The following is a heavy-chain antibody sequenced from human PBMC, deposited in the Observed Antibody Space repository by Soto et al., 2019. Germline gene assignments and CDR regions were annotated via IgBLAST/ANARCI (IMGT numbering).Heavy chain of an antibody. V-gene: IGHV3-53*01. CDR1: GFTVSSNY. J-gene: IGHJ4*02. D-gene: IGHD6-13*01. CDR2: IYSGGST. CDR3: ARSSNSIAAAGTGFDY. Sequence: PGGSLRLSCAASGFTVSSNYMSWVRQAPGKGLERVSVIYSGGSTYYADSVKGRFTISRDNSKNTLYLQMNSLRAEDTAVYYCARSSNSIAAAGTGFDYWGQGTLVTVSS.